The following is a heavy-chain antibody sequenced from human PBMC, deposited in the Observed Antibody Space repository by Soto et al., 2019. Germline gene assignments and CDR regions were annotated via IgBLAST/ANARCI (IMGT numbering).Heavy chain of an antibody. Sequence: SVRVACKASGGTFSSYAISCVRHAPGQGLEWMGGIIPIFGTANYAQKFQGRVTITADESTSTAYMELSSLRSEDTAVYYCARGASLYYDSSGSSPFIWGQGTMVTVSS. CDR1: GGTFSSYA. V-gene: IGHV1-69*13. J-gene: IGHJ3*02. CDR3: ARGASLYYDSSGSSPFI. CDR2: IIPIFGTA. D-gene: IGHD3-22*01.